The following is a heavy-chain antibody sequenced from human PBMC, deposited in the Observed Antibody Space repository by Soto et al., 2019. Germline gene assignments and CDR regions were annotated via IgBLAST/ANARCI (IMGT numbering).Heavy chain of an antibody. CDR3: ARGLYYDSSGYCYGWFDP. V-gene: IGHV1-8*01. D-gene: IGHD3-22*01. J-gene: IGHJ5*02. CDR1: GYTFTSYD. Sequence: ASVKVSRKASGYTFTSYDINWVRQATGQGLEWMGWMNPNSGNTGYAQKFQGRVTMTRNTSISTAYMELSSLRSEDTAVYYCARGLYYDSSGYCYGWFDPWGQGTLVTVSS. CDR2: MNPNSGNT.